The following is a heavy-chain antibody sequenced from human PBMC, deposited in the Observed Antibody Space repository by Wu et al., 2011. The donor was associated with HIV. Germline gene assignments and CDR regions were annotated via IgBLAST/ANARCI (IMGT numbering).Heavy chain of an antibody. D-gene: IGHD4/OR15-4a*01. J-gene: IGHJ3*01. CDR1: GYTFTTHG. CDR2: ISIYKGYT. Sequence: QVQLVQSGAEVKKPGASVKVSCKASGYTFTTHGITWVRQAPGQGLEWMGWISIYKGYTNYAQKVWGRVTMTADTSTNTAYMDLKRLTSNDTAMYFCARDYCANNTCFRHGDVFDVWGQGTMVTVSS. V-gene: IGHV1-18*01. CDR3: ARDYCANNTCFRHGDVFDV.